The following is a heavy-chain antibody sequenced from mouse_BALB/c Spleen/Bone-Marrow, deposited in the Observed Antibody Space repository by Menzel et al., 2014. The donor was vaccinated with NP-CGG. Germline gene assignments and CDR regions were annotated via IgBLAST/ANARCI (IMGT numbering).Heavy chain of an antibody. J-gene: IGHJ2*01. D-gene: IGHD6-1*01. V-gene: IGHV5-17*02. Sequence: DVKLVESGGGLVQPGGSRKLSCAASGFTFSSFGMHWVRQAPEKGLEWVAYISSGSSTFYYADKVKGRFTVSRDNPKNTLSLQMTGLRPEDTAMYYCAREGGASAGVDYGGQGTALTASS. CDR2: ISSGSSTF. CDR3: AREGGASAGVDY. CDR1: GFTFSSFG.